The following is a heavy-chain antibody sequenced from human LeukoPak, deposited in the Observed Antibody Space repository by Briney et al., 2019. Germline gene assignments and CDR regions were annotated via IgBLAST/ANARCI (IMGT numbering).Heavy chain of an antibody. CDR2: ITSSGTYI. CDR1: GFTFSSYS. J-gene: IGHJ6*03. V-gene: IGHV3-21*01. D-gene: IGHD1-26*01. Sequence: GGSLRLSCAASGFTFSSYSMNWVRQAPGRALEWVSSITSSGTYIFYADSAKGRFTISRDNAKNSLYLQMNSLGPEDTAVYYCARDPYSGNYGNYYYYYMDVWGKGTTVTISS. CDR3: ARDPYSGNYGNYYYYYMDV.